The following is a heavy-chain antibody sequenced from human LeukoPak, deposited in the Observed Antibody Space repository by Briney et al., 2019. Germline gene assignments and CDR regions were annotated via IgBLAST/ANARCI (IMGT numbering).Heavy chain of an antibody. Sequence: GGSLRLSCAASGFTFSNYWMSWVRQAPGKGLEWVATIKQDGSEEYSVDSVRGRFTISRDNAKNSLYLQMNSLRAEDTAVYYCARDKDSGGATGSILDYWGQGTLVTVSS. V-gene: IGHV3-7*03. CDR1: GFTFSNYW. CDR2: IKQDGSEE. D-gene: IGHD1-26*01. CDR3: ARDKDSGGATGSILDY. J-gene: IGHJ4*02.